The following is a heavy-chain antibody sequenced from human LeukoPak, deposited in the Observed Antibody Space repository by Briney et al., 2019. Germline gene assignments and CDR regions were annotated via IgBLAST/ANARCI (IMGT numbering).Heavy chain of an antibody. D-gene: IGHD4-17*01. CDR1: GFTFSSYS. Sequence: GGSLRLSCAASGFTFSSYSMNWVRQAPGKGLEWVSSISSSSSYIYYADSVKGRFTISRDNAKNSLYLQMNSLRAEDTAVYYCARDKSYGDNYFDYWGQGTLVTVSS. CDR2: ISSSSSYI. J-gene: IGHJ4*02. CDR3: ARDKSYGDNYFDY. V-gene: IGHV3-21*01.